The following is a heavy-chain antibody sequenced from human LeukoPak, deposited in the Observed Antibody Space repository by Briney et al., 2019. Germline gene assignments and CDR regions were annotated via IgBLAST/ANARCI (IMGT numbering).Heavy chain of an antibody. CDR2: IKQDGSEK. Sequence: GGSLRLSCAASGFTFSNYWMTWVRQAPGKGLEWVADIKQDGSEKLYVNSVRGRFTISRDNAKISLFLEMNSLRAEDTAVYYCARGNGVVHGVYYMDVWGKGTTVTVSS. D-gene: IGHD3-3*01. CDR1: GFTFSNYW. V-gene: IGHV3-7*01. CDR3: ARGNGVVHGVYYMDV. J-gene: IGHJ6*03.